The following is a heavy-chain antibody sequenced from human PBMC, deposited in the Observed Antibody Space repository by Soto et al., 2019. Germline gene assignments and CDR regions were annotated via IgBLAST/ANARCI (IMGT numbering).Heavy chain of an antibody. CDR1: GFTFSSYA. CDR2: ISYDGSNK. CDR3: ARPPGFNWNEKVLDY. Sequence: QVQLVESAGGVVQPRRSLRLSCAASGFTFSSYAMHWVRQAPGKGLEWVAVISYDGSNKYYADSVKGRFTISRDNSNNTLYLQMNSLIAEDTAVYYCARPPGFNWNEKVLDYWGQGTLVTVSS. J-gene: IGHJ4*02. D-gene: IGHD1-1*01. V-gene: IGHV3-30-3*01.